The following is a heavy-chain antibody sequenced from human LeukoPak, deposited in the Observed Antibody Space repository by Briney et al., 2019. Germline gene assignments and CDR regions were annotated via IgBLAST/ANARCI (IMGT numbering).Heavy chain of an antibody. CDR2: INHSGST. CDR3: ARARSHPDQDSFKKHYYDSSGYYGY. Sequence: GSLRLSCAASGFTFSSYAMSWIRQPPGKGLEWIGEINHSGSTNYNPSLKSRVTISEDTSKNQFSLKLSSVTAADTAVYYCARARSHPDQDSFKKHYYDSSGYYGYWGQGTLVTVSS. J-gene: IGHJ4*02. CDR1: GFTFSSYA. D-gene: IGHD3-22*01. V-gene: IGHV4-34*01.